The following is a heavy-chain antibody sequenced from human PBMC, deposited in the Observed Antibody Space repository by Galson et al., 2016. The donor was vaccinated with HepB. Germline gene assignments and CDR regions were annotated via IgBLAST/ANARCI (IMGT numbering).Heavy chain of an antibody. CDR3: AIHFNTMDV. CDR1: GAFVSTYY. Sequence: SETLSLTCAVSGAFVSTYYWSWIRQPAGKGLEWIGRIYTSGSTNYNPSLKGRVTISLDTSKNQFSLEMRSVTAADTALYYCAIHFNTMDVWGKGTTVTVSP. J-gene: IGHJ6*04. V-gene: IGHV4-4*07. CDR2: IYTSGST.